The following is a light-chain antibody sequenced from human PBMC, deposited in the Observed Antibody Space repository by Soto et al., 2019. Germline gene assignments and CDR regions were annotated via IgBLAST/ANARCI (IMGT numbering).Light chain of an antibody. CDR3: QQYYTNSWS. J-gene: IGKJ1*01. CDR2: WAS. V-gene: IGKV4-1*01. Sequence: DIVMTQSPDSLAVSLGERATINCKSSQSVLYSPNNKNYLAWYQHKPGQPPKILIYWASIRESGVPDRFSGRGSGTDFTLTISSLQSEDVAVYYCQQYYTNSWSFGQGTKVEIK. CDR1: QSVLYSPNNKNY.